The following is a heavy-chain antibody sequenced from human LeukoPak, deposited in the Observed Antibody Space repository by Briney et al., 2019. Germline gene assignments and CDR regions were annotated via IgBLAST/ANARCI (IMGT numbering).Heavy chain of an antibody. D-gene: IGHD2-2*01. V-gene: IGHV4-4*07. CDR2: VYDGSI. J-gene: IGHJ5*02. CDR1: GGSIRSTY. Sequence: SETLSLTCSVSGGSIRSTYWSWIRQPAGKGLEYIGRVYDGSINYNPSLRSRVTMSIDTSKSEFSLKLTSVTAADTAVYYCAKEYCPSTICYPSGGWYDPWGQGILVTVSS. CDR3: AKEYCPSTICYPSGGWYDP.